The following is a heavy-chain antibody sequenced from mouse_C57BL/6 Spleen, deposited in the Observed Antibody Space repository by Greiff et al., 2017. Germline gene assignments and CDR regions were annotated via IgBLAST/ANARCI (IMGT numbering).Heavy chain of an antibody. J-gene: IGHJ4*01. CDR2: IHPNSGST. D-gene: IGHD1-1*02. Sequence: QVQLQQPGAELVKPGASVKLSCKASGYTFTSYWMHWVKQRPGQGLEWIGMIHPNSGSTNYNEKFKNKATLTVDTSSSTAYMQLSSLTSEDSAVYYCARGGRSLDYYAMDYWGQGTSLTVSS. V-gene: IGHV1-64*01. CDR3: ARGGRSLDYYAMDY. CDR1: GYTFTSYW.